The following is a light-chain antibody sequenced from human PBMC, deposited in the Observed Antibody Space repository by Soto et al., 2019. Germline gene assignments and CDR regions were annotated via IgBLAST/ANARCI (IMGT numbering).Light chain of an antibody. V-gene: IGLV2-23*01. CDR1: SSDVGSYSL. Sequence: QSALTQPASVSGSPGQSITISCTGTSSDVGSYSLVSWYQQHPGKAPKLMISEGSKRPSGVSNRFSGSKSGNTASLTISGLQPEDEADYYCCSYAGSTTIIFGGGTQLTVL. J-gene: IGLJ2*01. CDR3: CSYAGSTTII. CDR2: EGS.